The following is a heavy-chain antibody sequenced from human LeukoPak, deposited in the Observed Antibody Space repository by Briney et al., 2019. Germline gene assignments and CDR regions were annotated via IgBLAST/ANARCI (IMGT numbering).Heavy chain of an antibody. Sequence: AWETLSLICTVSGGSINSYYWRGLRGPTGKARVWFGYIYYSGNTNYNPSLKSRVTISVDTYNSQFSLKLSSVTAADTAVYYCASSYGDYSSGFDYWGQGTLVTVSS. J-gene: IGHJ4*02. D-gene: IGHD4-17*01. CDR1: GGSINSYY. CDR3: ASSYGDYSSGFDY. V-gene: IGHV4-59*13. CDR2: IYYSGNT.